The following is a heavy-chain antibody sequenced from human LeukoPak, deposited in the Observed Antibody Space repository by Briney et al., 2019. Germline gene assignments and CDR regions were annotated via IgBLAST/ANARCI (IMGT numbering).Heavy chain of an antibody. CDR1: GFTFNDYA. V-gene: IGHV3-9*01. CDR2: ISWNSGTI. J-gene: IGHJ4*02. CDR3: ARDGTRSTAWYTGGCYYDY. Sequence: PGRSLRLSCAASGFTFNDYAMYWVRQAPGKGLEWVSGISWNSGTIVYADSVKGRFTISRDNSKNTLYLQMNSLRDGDTAVFYCARDGTRSTAWYTGGCYYDYWGQGTLVTVSS. D-gene: IGHD6-19*01.